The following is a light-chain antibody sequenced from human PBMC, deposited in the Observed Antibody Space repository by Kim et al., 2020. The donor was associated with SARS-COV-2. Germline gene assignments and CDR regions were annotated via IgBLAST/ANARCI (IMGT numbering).Light chain of an antibody. CDR1: QTISSY. J-gene: IGKJ2*01. CDR2: AAS. CDR3: QQSYSIPYT. Sequence: DIQMTQSPSSLSASVGDRVTITCRASQTISSYLNWYQQKPVKAPKFLIYAASSLQSGVPSRFSGSGSGTDFTLTISSLQPEDFATYYCQQSYSIPYTFGQGTKLEIK. V-gene: IGKV1-39*01.